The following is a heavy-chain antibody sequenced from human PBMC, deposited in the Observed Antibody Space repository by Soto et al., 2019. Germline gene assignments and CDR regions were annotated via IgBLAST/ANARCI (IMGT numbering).Heavy chain of an antibody. J-gene: IGHJ4*02. D-gene: IGHD6-13*01. CDR3: ARGRRREGLAAAGKFDY. CDR2: IYYSGST. CDR1: GGSVSSGSYY. Sequence: SETLSLTCTVSGGSVSSGSYYWSWIRQPPGKGLEWIGYIYYSGSTNYNPSLKSRVTISVDTSKNQFSLKLSSVTAADTAVYYCARGRRREGLAAAGKFDYWGQGTLVTVSS. V-gene: IGHV4-61*01.